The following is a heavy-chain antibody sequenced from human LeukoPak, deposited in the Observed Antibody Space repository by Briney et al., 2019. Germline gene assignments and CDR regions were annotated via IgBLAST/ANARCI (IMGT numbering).Heavy chain of an antibody. D-gene: IGHD5-18*01. CDR2: ISSSSSYI. V-gene: IGHV3-21*01. Sequence: GGSLRLSCAASGFTFSSYSMNWVRQAPGKGLEWVSSISSSSSYIYYADSVKGRFTISRDNAKNSLYLQMNSLRAEDTAVYYCARGRKGYSYGQRLDYWGQGTLVTVSS. J-gene: IGHJ4*02. CDR3: ARGRKGYSYGQRLDY. CDR1: GFTFSSYS.